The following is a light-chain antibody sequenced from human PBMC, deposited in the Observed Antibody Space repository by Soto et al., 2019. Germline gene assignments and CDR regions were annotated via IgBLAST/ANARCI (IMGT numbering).Light chain of an antibody. V-gene: IGKV1-39*01. CDR2: AAS. Sequence: DIQMTQSPSSLSTSVGDRVTITCRASHSISSYLSWYQQKPGKAPKLLIYAASSLQSGVPSRFSGSGSGTDGTLTISSLQVEEAATDYGQQTYTPPRTVGQGTKVDIK. CDR3: QQTYTPPRT. CDR1: HSISSY. J-gene: IGKJ1*01.